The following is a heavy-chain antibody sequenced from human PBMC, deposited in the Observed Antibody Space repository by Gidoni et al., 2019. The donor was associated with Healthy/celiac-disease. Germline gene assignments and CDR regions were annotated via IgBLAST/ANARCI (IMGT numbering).Heavy chain of an antibody. D-gene: IGHD2-2*02. J-gene: IGHJ4*02. CDR2: IKRKTDGGTT. Sequence: EVQLVESGGGLVKHGGSLLLSCAASGFTFSNAWMCWVRQAPGKGLEWVGRIKRKTDGGTTDYAAPVKGRFTISRDDSKNTLYLQMNSLKTEDTAVYYCTTVYTDSQGIYWGQGTLVTVSS. CDR1: GFTFSNAW. CDR3: TTVYTDSQGIY. V-gene: IGHV3-15*01.